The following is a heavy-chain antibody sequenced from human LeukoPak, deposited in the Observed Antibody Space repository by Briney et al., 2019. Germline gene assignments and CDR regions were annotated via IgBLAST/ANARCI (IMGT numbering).Heavy chain of an antibody. Sequence: GGSLRLSCAASGFTFSIYAMSWVRQAPGKGLEWVSGISGSGDSTYYVDSVKGRFTISRDNAKNSLYLQVNSLRAEDTAVYYCARDYYDSSAYYSPSLDYWGQGTLVTVSS. CDR3: ARDYYDSSAYYSPSLDY. CDR1: GFTFSIYA. J-gene: IGHJ4*02. V-gene: IGHV3-23*01. D-gene: IGHD3-22*01. CDR2: ISGSGDST.